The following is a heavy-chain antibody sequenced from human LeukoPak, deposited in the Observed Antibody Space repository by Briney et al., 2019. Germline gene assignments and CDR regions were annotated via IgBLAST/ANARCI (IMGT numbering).Heavy chain of an antibody. CDR3: ARSGYSGYGRSYYFDY. CDR1: GFTFSSYS. Sequence: GGSLRLSCAASGFTFSSYSMNWVRQAPGKGLEWVSYISSSSSTIYYADSVKGRFTISRDNAKNSLYLQMNSLRAEDTAVYYCARSGYSGYGRSYYFDYWGQGTLVTVSS. J-gene: IGHJ4*02. D-gene: IGHD5-12*01. V-gene: IGHV3-48*01. CDR2: ISSSSSTI.